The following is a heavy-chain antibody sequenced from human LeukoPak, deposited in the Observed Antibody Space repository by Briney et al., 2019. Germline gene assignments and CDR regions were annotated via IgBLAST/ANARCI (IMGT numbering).Heavy chain of an antibody. CDR2: ISGGGGNT. V-gene: IGHV3-23*01. D-gene: IGHD1-26*01. J-gene: IGHJ3*02. CDR1: GFTFSSYS. CDR3: GKNRYSGSLSPFDI. Sequence: PGGSLRLSCAASGFTFSSYSMSWVRQAPGKGLEWVSAISGGGGNTYYADSVKGRFTISRDNSKNTLYLQMNSLRAEDTAVYYCGKNRYSGSLSPFDIWGQGTMVTVSS.